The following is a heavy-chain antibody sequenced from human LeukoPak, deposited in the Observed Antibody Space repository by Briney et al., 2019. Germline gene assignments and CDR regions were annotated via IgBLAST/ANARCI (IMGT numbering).Heavy chain of an antibody. D-gene: IGHD3-10*01. CDR3: ARGRSSGNSIRLDY. CDR1: GFTFSGSA. J-gene: IGHJ4*02. CDR2: ILYVGSIT. Sequence: GGSLRLSCAAPGFTFSGSAMHWGREAPGKGLEWGAVILYVGSITYSADSVKGRFPISRDTSTNTLYLHMNSRRVEDTAGYYFARGRSSGNSIRLDYRRQGTLVTVSS. V-gene: IGHV3-30*04.